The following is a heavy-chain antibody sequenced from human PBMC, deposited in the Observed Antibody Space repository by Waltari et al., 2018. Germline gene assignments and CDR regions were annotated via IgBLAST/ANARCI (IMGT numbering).Heavy chain of an antibody. J-gene: IGHJ6*02. D-gene: IGHD3-10*01. Sequence: LVQSGTEVKKPGASVRVSCRVSGYTLSELSTHWVRQAPGKGLEWMGGIDPEYGEIIDAQKFQGRLTMTADTSTDTAYMELSSLRSEDTAVYYCATDRWFRDLSGGSYNYYGLDVWGQGTTVTVSS. CDR2: IDPEYGEI. CDR3: ATDRWFRDLSGGSYNYYGLDV. CDR1: GYTLSELS. V-gene: IGHV1-24*01.